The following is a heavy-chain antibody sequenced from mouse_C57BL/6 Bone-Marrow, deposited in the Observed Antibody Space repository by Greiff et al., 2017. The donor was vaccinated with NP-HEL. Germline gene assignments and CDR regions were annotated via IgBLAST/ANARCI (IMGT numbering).Heavy chain of an antibody. CDR1: GFSFNTYA. J-gene: IGHJ3*01. CDR2: IRSKSNNYAT. V-gene: IGHV10-1*01. CDR3: VRHEGSSLFAY. Sequence: GGGLVQPKGSLKLSCAASGFSFNTYAMNWVRQAPGKGLEWVARIRSKSNNYATYYADSVKDRFNISRDDSESMLYLQMNNLKTEDTAMYYCVRHEGSSLFAYWGQGTLVTVSA. D-gene: IGHD6-1*01.